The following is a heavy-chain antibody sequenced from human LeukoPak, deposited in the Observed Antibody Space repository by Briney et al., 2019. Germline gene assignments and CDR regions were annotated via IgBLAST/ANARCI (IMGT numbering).Heavy chain of an antibody. Sequence: GGSLRLSCAASGFTFSSYWMSWVRQAPGKGLQWVANIKQDGSEKYYVDSVKGRFTISRDDAKNSLYLQMNSLRAEDTAVYHCARDYKHDYDLGYWGQGTLVTASS. CDR3: ARDYKHDYDLGY. V-gene: IGHV3-7*01. D-gene: IGHD3-3*01. CDR2: IKQDGSEK. J-gene: IGHJ4*02. CDR1: GFTFSSYW.